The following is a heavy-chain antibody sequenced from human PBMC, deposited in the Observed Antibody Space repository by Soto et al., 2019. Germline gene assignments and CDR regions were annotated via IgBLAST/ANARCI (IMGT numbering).Heavy chain of an antibody. Sequence: PGESLKISCKGSGYSFTSYWVSWVRQMPGKGLEWMGRIDPSDSYTNYSPYFQGHVTISADKSISTAYLQWSSLKASDTAMYYCARQSLVAARPYYYGMDVWGKGTTVTVSS. J-gene: IGHJ6*04. CDR1: GYSFTSYW. CDR2: IDPSDSYT. CDR3: ARQSLVAARPYYYGMDV. D-gene: IGHD6-6*01. V-gene: IGHV5-10-1*01.